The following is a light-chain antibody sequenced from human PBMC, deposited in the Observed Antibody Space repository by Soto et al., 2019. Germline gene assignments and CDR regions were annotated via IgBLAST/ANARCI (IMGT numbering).Light chain of an antibody. Sequence: QSALTQPASVSGSPGQSITISCTGTSSDVGGYNYVSWYQQHPGKAPKLMIYDVSNRTSGVSNRFSGSKSVNTASLTISGLQAEDEADYYCSSYTSSSTLVVLGGGTKLTVL. CDR2: DVS. V-gene: IGLV2-14*01. CDR1: SSDVGGYNY. CDR3: SSYTSSSTLVV. J-gene: IGLJ2*01.